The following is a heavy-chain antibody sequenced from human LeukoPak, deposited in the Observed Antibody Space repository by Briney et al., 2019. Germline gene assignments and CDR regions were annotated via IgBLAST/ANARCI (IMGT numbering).Heavy chain of an antibody. CDR2: IKQDGSEK. V-gene: IGHV3-7*01. J-gene: IGHJ6*02. D-gene: IGHD3-10*01. Sequence: GGSLRLSCAASGFTFSSYWMSWVRQAPGKGLEWVASIKQDGSEKYYVDSVKGRFTISRDNAKNSLYLQMNSLRAEDTAVYYCARDLLWFGTYYYYGMDVWGQGTTVTVSS. CDR1: GFTFSSYW. CDR3: ARDLLWFGTYYYYGMDV.